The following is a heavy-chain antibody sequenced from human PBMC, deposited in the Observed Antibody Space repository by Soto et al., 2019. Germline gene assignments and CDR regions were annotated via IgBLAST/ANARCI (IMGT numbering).Heavy chain of an antibody. CDR3: ARDVVRSTGGDS. V-gene: IGHV1-69*01. Sequence: QVQLVQSGAEVKEPGTSVKVSCKASGGTFSTSSFVWVRQGPGQGLEWMGVIIPIFSKTNVAQKFQDRITFTADESTRTAYMELSSLRSEDTAIYYCARDVVRSTGGDSWGQGTLITVSS. CDR2: IIPIFSKT. CDR1: GGTFSTSS. D-gene: IGHD7-27*01. J-gene: IGHJ4*02.